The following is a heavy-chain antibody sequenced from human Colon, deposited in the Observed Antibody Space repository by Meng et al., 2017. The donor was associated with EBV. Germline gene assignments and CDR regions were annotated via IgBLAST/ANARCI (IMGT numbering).Heavy chain of an antibody. CDR3: ARVQGHYRDY. CDR2: VSGSGGDT. V-gene: IGHV3-23*01. Sequence: EVQVLDSXGGLVQPGXSLRLSCAASGFTFSSYAMSWVRQAPGKGLEWVSSVSGSGGDTYYADSVKGRFTISRDNSKSTVSLQMKSLRVEDTAVYYCARVQGHYRDYWGQGTLVTVSS. D-gene: IGHD3-22*01. J-gene: IGHJ4*02. CDR1: GFTFSSYA.